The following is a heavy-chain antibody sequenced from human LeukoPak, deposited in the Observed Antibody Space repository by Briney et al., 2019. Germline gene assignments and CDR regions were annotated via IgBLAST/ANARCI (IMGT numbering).Heavy chain of an antibody. CDR1: GFAFNSYS. Sequence: GGSLRLSCAASGFAFNSYSMNWVRQAPGKGLEWVASITTNSTYMHYADSVKGRFTISRDNAKNSLYLQMNSLRADDTAVYFCARHRYYFDYWGQGTLVTVSS. V-gene: IGHV3-21*01. CDR3: ARHRYYFDY. J-gene: IGHJ4*02. CDR2: ITTNSTYM.